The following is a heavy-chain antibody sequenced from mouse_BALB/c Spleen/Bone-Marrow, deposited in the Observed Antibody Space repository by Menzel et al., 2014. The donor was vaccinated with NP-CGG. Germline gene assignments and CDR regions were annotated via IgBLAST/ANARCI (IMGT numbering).Heavy chain of an antibody. J-gene: IGHJ3*01. CDR3: ANWAY. D-gene: IGHD4-1*01. CDR1: GFTFSDYY. V-gene: IGHV5-4*02. CDR2: ISDGGSYT. Sequence: EVQGVESGGGLVKPGGSLKLSCAASGFTFSDYYMYWVRQTPEKSLEWVATISDGGSYTYYPDSVKGRFTISRDNAKNNLYLQMSSLKSEDTAMYYCANWAYWGQGTLVTVSA.